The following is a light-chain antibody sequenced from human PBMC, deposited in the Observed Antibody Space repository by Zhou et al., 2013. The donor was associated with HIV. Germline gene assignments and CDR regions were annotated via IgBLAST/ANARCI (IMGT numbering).Light chain of an antibody. CDR2: GAS. Sequence: ERVMTQSPATLSVSPGERATLSCRASQSVSSNLAWYQQKPGQAPRLLMYGASTRATGIPARFSGSGSGTDFTLTISGLEPEDFAVYYCQQYHTSPRFTFGPGTKVDIK. CDR1: QSVSSN. V-gene: IGKV3-15*01. CDR3: QQYHTSPRFT. J-gene: IGKJ3*01.